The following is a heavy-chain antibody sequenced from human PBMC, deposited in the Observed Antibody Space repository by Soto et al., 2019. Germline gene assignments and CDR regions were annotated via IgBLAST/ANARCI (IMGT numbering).Heavy chain of an antibody. CDR1: GYTFTSSA. CDR3: AASGPPAAFYYMDV. Sequence: SVKVSCKASGYTFTSSAMQLVRQARGQRLEWIGWIVVGSGNTNYAQKFQERVTITRDMSTSTAYMELSSLRSEDTAVYYCAASGPPAAFYYMDVWGKGTTVTVSS. D-gene: IGHD6-25*01. CDR2: IVVGSGNT. V-gene: IGHV1-58*02. J-gene: IGHJ6*03.